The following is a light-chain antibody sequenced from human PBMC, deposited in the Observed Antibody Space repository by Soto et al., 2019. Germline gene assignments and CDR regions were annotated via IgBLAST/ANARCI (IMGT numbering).Light chain of an antibody. CDR3: QQTRSGIT. V-gene: IGKV1-39*01. CDR2: AAS. Sequence: DIQMTPSPSTLSASVGDRVTITCRASQTIDSYLNWFQQKPGMAPKLLIYAASKLQSGVPSRFRGSGSGTDFTLTIDTLQPDDFASYYCQQTRSGITFGQGTRLEIK. J-gene: IGKJ5*01. CDR1: QTIDSY.